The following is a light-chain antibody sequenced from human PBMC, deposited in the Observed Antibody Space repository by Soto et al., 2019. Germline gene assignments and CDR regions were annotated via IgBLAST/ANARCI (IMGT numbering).Light chain of an antibody. J-gene: IGKJ5*01. V-gene: IGKV3-20*01. CDR1: QSVSSTF. Sequence: DIVLTQSPGTLSLSPGERATLSCRASQSVSSTFLAWYQQKPGQAPRLLIFGVSNRATGIPDRFSGSGSGTDCTLTISRLEPEDFAVYYCQLYSRSPRQITFGQGTRLEIK. CDR2: GVS. CDR3: QLYSRSPRQIT.